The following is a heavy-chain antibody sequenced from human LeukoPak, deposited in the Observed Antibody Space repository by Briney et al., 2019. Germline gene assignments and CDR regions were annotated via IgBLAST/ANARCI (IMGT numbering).Heavy chain of an antibody. J-gene: IGHJ4*02. V-gene: IGHV3-23*01. CDR1: GFTFSSYA. D-gene: IGHD2-21*02. CDR2: ISGSGGST. Sequence: GGSLRLSCAASGFTFSSYAMSWVRQPPGKGLEWVSAISGSGGSTYYADSVKGRFTISRYDSKNSLYLQMNSLRAEDTAVYYCAKEVGCGDEYYFDYWGQGTLVTVSS. CDR3: AKEVGCGDEYYFDY.